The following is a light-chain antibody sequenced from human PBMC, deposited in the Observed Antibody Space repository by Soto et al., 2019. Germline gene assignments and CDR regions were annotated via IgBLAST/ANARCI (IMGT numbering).Light chain of an antibody. CDR2: DVS. CDR1: SSDVGAYTW. V-gene: IGLV2-11*01. Sequence: QSALTQPRSVSGSPGQAVTISCAGTSSDVGAYTWVSWYQQHPGKVPKLIIYDVSRRPSGVPDRFSGSKSGNTASLTISGLQADAEADYYCCSYAGSYTLVFGGGTKLTVL. J-gene: IGLJ3*02. CDR3: CSYAGSYTLV.